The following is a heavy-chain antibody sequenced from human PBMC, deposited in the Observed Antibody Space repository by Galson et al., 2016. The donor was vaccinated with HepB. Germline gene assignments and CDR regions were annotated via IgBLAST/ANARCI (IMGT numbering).Heavy chain of an antibody. CDR2: AIGSAPST. D-gene: IGHD2-15*01. J-gene: IGHJ3*02. Sequence: LRLSCAASGFTFSSFAMNWVRQAPAQGPQVVSAAIGSAPSTYYAGSVKDRFTIARDNSKNTMFLQMTSLRADDPAAYFCAKGLGVEAGDGFDMWGQGTMVTVTS. CDR3: AKGLGVEAGDGFDM. CDR1: GFTFSSFA. V-gene: IGHV3-23*01.